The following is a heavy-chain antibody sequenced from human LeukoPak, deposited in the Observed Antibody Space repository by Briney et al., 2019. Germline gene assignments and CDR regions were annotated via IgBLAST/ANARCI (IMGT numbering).Heavy chain of an antibody. CDR3: ARGGWYYFDY. CDR2: INSSGGTT. Sequence: GASVKVSCKASGYTFTGYYMHWVRQAPRQGLEWMGIINSSGGTTSYAQKFQGRVTMTRDTSTSTVYMELSSLRSEDTAVYYCARGGWYYFDYWGQGTLVTVSS. CDR1: GYTFTGYY. V-gene: IGHV1-46*01. J-gene: IGHJ4*02. D-gene: IGHD6-19*01.